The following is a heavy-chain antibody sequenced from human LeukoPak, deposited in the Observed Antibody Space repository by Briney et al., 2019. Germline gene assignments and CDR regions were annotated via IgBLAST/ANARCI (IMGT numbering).Heavy chain of an antibody. CDR2: IYSGGST. CDR1: GFTISSNY. J-gene: IGHJ4*02. Sequence: GGSLRLSCAASGFTISSNYMKWVRQAPGKGLEWVSLIYSGGSTYYADSVKGRFTISRDNSKNTLYLQMNSLRAEDTAVYYCAKDVAIQLWCFDYWGQGTLVTVSS. CDR3: AKDVAIQLWCFDY. V-gene: IGHV3-53*01. D-gene: IGHD5-18*01.